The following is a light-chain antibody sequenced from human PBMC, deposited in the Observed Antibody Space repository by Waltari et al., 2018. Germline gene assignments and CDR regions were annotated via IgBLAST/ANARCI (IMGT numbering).Light chain of an antibody. CDR2: TVS. J-gene: IGKJ1*01. V-gene: IGKV1-39*01. CDR3: QQNYYAPWT. CDR1: QSINSS. Sequence: DIQMTQSTSSLSASVGDRVTITCRASQSINSSLNWYQQKPGKAPKLLIHTVSSLQSGVPSRFSGSGSGTDFTLTISSLQPEDFATYYCQQNYYAPWTFGQGTKVEIK.